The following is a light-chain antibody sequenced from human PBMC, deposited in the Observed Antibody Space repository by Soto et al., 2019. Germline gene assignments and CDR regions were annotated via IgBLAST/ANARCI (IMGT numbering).Light chain of an antibody. Sequence: QSALTQPPSASGSPGQAVTISCTGTSSDVGGYNYVSWYQQHPGKAPKLMIYEVSKRPSGVPDRFSGSKSGNTASLTVSGHQAEDEADYYCSSYAGSNWWVFGTGTKLNVL. CDR1: SSDVGGYNY. J-gene: IGLJ1*01. CDR2: EVS. V-gene: IGLV2-8*01. CDR3: SSYAGSNWWV.